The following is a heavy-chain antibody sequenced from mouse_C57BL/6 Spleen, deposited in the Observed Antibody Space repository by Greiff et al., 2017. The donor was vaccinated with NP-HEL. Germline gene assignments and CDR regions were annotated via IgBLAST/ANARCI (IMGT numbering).Heavy chain of an antibody. CDR2: IDPSDSYT. J-gene: IGHJ4*01. Sequence: QVQLQQPGAELVKPGASVKLSCKASGYTFTSYWMQWVKQRPGQGLEWIGEIDPSDSYTNYNQKFKGKATLTVDTSSSTAYMQLSSLTSEDSAVYYCARYEQGAMDYWGQGTSVTVSS. CDR1: GYTFTSYW. CDR3: ARYEQGAMDY. V-gene: IGHV1-50*01. D-gene: IGHD2-3*01.